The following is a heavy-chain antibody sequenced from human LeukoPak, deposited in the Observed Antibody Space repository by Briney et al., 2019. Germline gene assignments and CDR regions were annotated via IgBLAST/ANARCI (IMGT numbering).Heavy chain of an antibody. Sequence: GRSLRLSCAASGFTFSSYGMHWVRQAPGKGLEWVAVISYDGSNKYYADSVKGRFTISRDNSKNTLYLQMNSLRAEDTAVYYCAKDGARFGGQQSDYWGQGTLVTVSS. CDR3: AKDGARFGGQQSDY. J-gene: IGHJ4*02. V-gene: IGHV3-30*18. CDR1: GFTFSSYG. D-gene: IGHD3-10*01. CDR2: ISYDGSNK.